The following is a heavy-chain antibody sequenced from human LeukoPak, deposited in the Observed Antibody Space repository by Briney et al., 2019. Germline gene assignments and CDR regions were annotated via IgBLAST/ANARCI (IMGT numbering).Heavy chain of an antibody. CDR1: GGSVSDYY. Sequence: PSETLSLTCTISGGSVSDYYWSWIRQSPGKGLEWVGSIYYSGSTYYNPSLKSRVTISVDTSKNQFSLKLSSVTAADTAVYYCAREHCSGGSCYSIYYYYYMDVWGKGTTVTVSS. CDR2: IYYSGST. CDR3: AREHCSGGSCYSIYYYYYMDV. D-gene: IGHD2-15*01. J-gene: IGHJ6*03. V-gene: IGHV4-59*02.